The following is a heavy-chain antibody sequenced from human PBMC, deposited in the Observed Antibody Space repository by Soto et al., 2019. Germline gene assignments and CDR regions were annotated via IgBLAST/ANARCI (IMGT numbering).Heavy chain of an antibody. Sequence: GESLKISCKASGYNFTAFWIHWVRQVPGKGLEWLGKIDPSDSYTNYSPSFEGHVTISTDNSIATAYLQWSSLRASDTALYFCARVHKNWFDSWAQGTMVTVSS. J-gene: IGHJ5*01. CDR1: GYNFTAFW. CDR3: ARVHKNWFDS. CDR2: IDPSDSYT. V-gene: IGHV5-10-1*01.